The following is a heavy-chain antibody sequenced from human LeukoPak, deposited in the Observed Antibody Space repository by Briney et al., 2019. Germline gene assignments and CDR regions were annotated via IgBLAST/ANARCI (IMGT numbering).Heavy chain of an antibody. D-gene: IGHD6-19*01. V-gene: IGHV4-38-2*02. Sequence: SETLSLTCTVSGYSISSGYYWAWIRQPPGKGLEWIGSLYHSGSTYSNPSLKSRVTISVDRSKNQFSLKLSSVTAADTAVYYCCGSGWFAGPFGYWGQGALVTVSS. CDR2: LYHSGST. J-gene: IGHJ4*02. CDR1: GYSISSGYY. CDR3: CGSGWFAGPFGY.